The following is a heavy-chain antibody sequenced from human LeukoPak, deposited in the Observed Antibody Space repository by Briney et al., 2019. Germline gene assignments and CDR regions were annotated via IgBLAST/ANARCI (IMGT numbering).Heavy chain of an antibody. Sequence: SVKVSCKASGGTFSSYAISWVRQAPGQGLEWMGGIIPIFGTANYAQKFQGRVTITADESTSTAYMELSSLRSEDTAVYCCARRGIAVAGVDLEDYYGMDVWGQGTTVTVSS. J-gene: IGHJ6*02. CDR3: ARRGIAVAGVDLEDYYGMDV. V-gene: IGHV1-69*01. D-gene: IGHD6-19*01. CDR1: GGTFSSYA. CDR2: IIPIFGTA.